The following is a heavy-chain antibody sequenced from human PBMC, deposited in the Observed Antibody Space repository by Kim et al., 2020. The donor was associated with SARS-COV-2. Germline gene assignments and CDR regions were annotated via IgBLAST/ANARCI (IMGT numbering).Heavy chain of an antibody. D-gene: IGHD2-21*02. Sequence: GGSLRLSCAASGFTFSSYGMHWVRQAPGKGLEWVAVISYDGSNKYYVDSVKGRFTISRDNSKNTLYLQMNSLRAEDTAVYYCARGWGYCGGDCYSVDYWG. CDR1: GFTFSSYG. CDR3: ARGWGYCGGDCYSVDY. CDR2: ISYDGSNK. J-gene: IGHJ4*01. V-gene: IGHV3-33*05.